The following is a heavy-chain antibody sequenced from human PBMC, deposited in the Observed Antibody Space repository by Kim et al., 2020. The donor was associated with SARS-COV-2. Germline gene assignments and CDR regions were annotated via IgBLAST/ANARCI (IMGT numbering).Heavy chain of an antibody. CDR3: VQDWGRAAAG. V-gene: IGHV4-61*01. J-gene: IGHJ4*02. D-gene: IGHD6-13*01. CDR1: GGSVSSGHY. Sequence: SETLSLTCTVSGGSVSSGHYWSWNRQPPGKGLEWIGYVSYTGSTKYNPSLKSRVSISLDTSKNQFSLTLNSATAADTAVYYCVQDWGRAAAGWGRGTLVTVSS. CDR2: VSYTGST.